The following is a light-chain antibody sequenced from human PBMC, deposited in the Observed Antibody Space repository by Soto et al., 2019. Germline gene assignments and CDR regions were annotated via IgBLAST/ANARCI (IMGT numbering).Light chain of an antibody. CDR3: SSYATGSTLV. V-gene: IGLV2-14*03. CDR1: SSDVGGYNF. CDR2: DVS. J-gene: IGLJ1*01. Sequence: QSALTQPASVSGSLGQSITISCTGTSSDVGGYNFVSWYQHHPGKAPKLIICDVSNRPSGVSNRFSGSKSGNTASLTISGLQAEDEADYYCSSYATGSTLVLGTGTKLTVL.